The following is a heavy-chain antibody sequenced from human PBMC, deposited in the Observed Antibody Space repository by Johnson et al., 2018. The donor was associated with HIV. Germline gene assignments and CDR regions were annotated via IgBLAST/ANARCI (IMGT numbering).Heavy chain of an antibody. V-gene: IGHV3-7*03. Sequence: VQLVESGGGLVKPGGSLRLSCAASGFTFSDYYMSWIRQAPGKGLEWVANIKSDGSEEHYVDSVRGRFTISRDNGKNSLYLQMNNLRAEDTALYYCARRDSGSLSFDIWGPGTMVTVSS. CDR2: IKSDGSEE. D-gene: IGHD1-26*01. CDR3: ARRDSGSLSFDI. J-gene: IGHJ3*02. CDR1: GFTFSDYY.